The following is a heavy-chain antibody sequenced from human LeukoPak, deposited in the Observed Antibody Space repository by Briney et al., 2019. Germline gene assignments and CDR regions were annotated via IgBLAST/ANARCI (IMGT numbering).Heavy chain of an antibody. D-gene: IGHD3-10*01. V-gene: IGHV1-2*04. Sequence: GASVRVSCKASGYTFTGYYMHWVRQAPGQGLEWMGWINPNSGGTNYAQKFQGWVTMTRDTSISTACMELSRLRSDDTAVYYCAINMVRGVVYGMDVWGKGTTVTVSS. CDR1: GYTFTGYY. CDR2: INPNSGGT. J-gene: IGHJ6*04. CDR3: AINMVRGVVYGMDV.